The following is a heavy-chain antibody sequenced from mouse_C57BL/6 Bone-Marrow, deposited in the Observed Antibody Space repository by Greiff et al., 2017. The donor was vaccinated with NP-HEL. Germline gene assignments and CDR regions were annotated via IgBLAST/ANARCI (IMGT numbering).Heavy chain of an antibody. CDR3: ARSYYGSSYVDWYFDV. CDR2: INPSSGYT. J-gene: IGHJ1*03. V-gene: IGHV1-4*01. Sequence: QVHVKQSGAELARPGASVKMSCKASGYTFTSYTMHWVKQRPGQGLEWIGYINPSSGYTKYNQKFKDKATLTADKSSSTAYMQLSSLTSEDSAVYYCARSYYGSSYVDWYFDVWGTGTTVTVSS. CDR1: GYTFTSYT. D-gene: IGHD1-1*01.